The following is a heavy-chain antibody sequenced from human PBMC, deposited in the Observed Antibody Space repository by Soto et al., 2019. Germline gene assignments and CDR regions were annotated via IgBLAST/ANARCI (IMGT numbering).Heavy chain of an antibody. CDR3: AKDRDPYYYFYLMDF. D-gene: IGHD3-22*01. J-gene: IGHJ6*02. CDR1: GFAFDTYG. CDR2: MSYDGSKI. Sequence: PGGSLRLSCEASGFAFDTYGMHWIRQGAGQGLEWVATMSYDGSKIYYRDSVRGRFSISIDDSKRTSYLQMNSLRAEDTAVYYCAKDRDPYYYFYLMDFCGDVTRVNVSS. V-gene: IGHV3-30*18.